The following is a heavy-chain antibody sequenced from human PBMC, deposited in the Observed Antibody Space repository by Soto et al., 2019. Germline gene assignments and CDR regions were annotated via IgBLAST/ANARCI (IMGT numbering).Heavy chain of an antibody. CDR3: ARGGGVVVAANSGFVY. V-gene: IGHV1-3*01. D-gene: IGHD2-15*01. Sequence: ASVKVSCKASGYTFTSYAMHWVRQAPGQRLEWMGWINAGNGNTKYSQKFQGRVTITRDTSASTAYMELSGLRSEDTALYYCARGGGVVVAANSGFVYWGQGTLVTVSS. CDR1: GYTFTSYA. CDR2: INAGNGNT. J-gene: IGHJ4*02.